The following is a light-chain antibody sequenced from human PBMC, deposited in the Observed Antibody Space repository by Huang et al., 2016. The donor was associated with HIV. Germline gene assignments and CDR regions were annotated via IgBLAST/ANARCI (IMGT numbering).Light chain of an antibody. J-gene: IGKJ4*01. V-gene: IGKV4-1*01. CDR1: QNILYSPDNKND. CDR2: GAS. CDR3: QQYYSTPLT. Sequence: DIVMTQSPDSLAVSLGVRATINCKSSQNILYSPDNKNDFAWYQQKPGQPPKLLIYGASTRASGVPDRVSGSGSGTDFTLTISSLQVEDVAVYYCQQYYSTPLTFGGGTKVEIK.